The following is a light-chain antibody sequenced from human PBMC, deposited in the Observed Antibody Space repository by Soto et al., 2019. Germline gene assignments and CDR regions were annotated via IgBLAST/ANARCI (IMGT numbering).Light chain of an antibody. CDR1: NIGSKS. J-gene: IGLJ3*02. V-gene: IGLV3-21*02. Sequence: SYELTQPPSVSVAPGQTARITCGESNIGSKSVHWYQQKPGQAPVLVVSHDSDRRSGIPERFSGSNSGNTATLTISRVDAGDEADYFCQVWDSYSDHVVFGGGTKLTVL. CDR2: HDS. CDR3: QVWDSYSDHVV.